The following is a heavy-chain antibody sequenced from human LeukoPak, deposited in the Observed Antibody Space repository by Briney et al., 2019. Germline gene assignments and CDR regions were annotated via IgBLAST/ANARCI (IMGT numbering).Heavy chain of an antibody. V-gene: IGHV1-46*01. CDR1: GYTFTSYY. Sequence: ASVKVSCEASGYTFTSYYMHWVRQAPGQGPEWMGIINPSGGSTSYAQKFQGRVTMTRDTSTSTVYMELSSLRSEDTAVYYCARVGAGGIRSIAAARLAFDYWGQGTLVTVSS. CDR2: INPSGGST. CDR3: ARVGAGGIRSIAAARLAFDY. D-gene: IGHD6-13*01. J-gene: IGHJ4*02.